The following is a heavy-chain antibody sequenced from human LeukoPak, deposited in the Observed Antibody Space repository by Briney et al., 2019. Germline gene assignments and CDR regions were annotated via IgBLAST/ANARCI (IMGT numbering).Heavy chain of an antibody. CDR1: GGSISSYY. CDR3: AGEVVPAAIQH. CDR2: IYYCGST. J-gene: IGHJ1*01. V-gene: IGHV4-59*01. D-gene: IGHD2-2*01. Sequence: SETLSLTCTVSGGSISSYYWSWIRQPPGKGLEWIGYIYYCGSTNYNPSLKSRVTISVDTSKNQFSLKLSSVTAADTAVYYCAGEVVPAAIQHWGQGTLVTVSS.